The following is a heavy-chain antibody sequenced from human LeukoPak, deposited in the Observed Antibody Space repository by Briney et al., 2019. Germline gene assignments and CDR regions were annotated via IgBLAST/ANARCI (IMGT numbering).Heavy chain of an antibody. J-gene: IGHJ3*02. V-gene: IGHV3-7*01. D-gene: IGHD4-17*01. Sequence: GGSLRLSCAASGFTFSSYWMSWVRQAPGKGLEWVANIKQDGSEKYYVDSVKGRFTISRDNAKNSLYLQMNSLRAEDTAVYYCARKTPNDYGIPSSAFDIWGQGTTVTVSS. CDR3: ARKTPNDYGIPSSAFDI. CDR2: IKQDGSEK. CDR1: GFTFSSYW.